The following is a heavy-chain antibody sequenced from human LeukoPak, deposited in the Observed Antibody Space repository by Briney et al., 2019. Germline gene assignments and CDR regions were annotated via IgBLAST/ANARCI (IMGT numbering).Heavy chain of an antibody. V-gene: IGHV3-74*01. D-gene: IGHD3-3*01. Sequence: GGSLRLSCAASGFSFSVYWMHWVRQAPGKGPVWVSRITDDGSTTFYADSVKGRFTISRDNSKNTLYLQINSLRVEDTAVYYCAREILAPGKTHDYWGQGTLVTVSS. CDR3: AREILAPGKTHDY. CDR1: GFSFSVYW. CDR2: ITDDGSTT. J-gene: IGHJ4*02.